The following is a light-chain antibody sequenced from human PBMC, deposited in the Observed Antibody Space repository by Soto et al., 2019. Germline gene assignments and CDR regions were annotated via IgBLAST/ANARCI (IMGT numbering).Light chain of an antibody. Sequence: EIVMTQSPATLSVPPGERATLSCRASQSISNNLAWYQQKPGQAPRLLIYGASTRATGIPARFSGSGSGTEFTLTISSLQSEDFAVYSCQHYNDLPLTFYGGTKVEIK. J-gene: IGKJ4*01. CDR3: QHYNDLPLT. V-gene: IGKV3-15*01. CDR1: QSISNN. CDR2: GAS.